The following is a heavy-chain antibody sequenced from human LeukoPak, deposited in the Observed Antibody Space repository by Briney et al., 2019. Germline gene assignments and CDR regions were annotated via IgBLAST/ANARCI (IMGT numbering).Heavy chain of an antibody. D-gene: IGHD1-26*01. CDR3: ARHVYSGTYFYYDGMDV. CDR1: GDSISSSTYY. J-gene: IGHJ6*02. CDR2: IYHRGNT. Sequence: SETLSLTCTVSGDSISSSTYYCGWIRQPPGKGLEWIGCIYHRGNTPYNVSLKTRVAMSVDTSENQFSLKLRSVTAADTAVYDCARHVYSGTYFYYDGMDVWGQGTTVIVSS. V-gene: IGHV4-39*01.